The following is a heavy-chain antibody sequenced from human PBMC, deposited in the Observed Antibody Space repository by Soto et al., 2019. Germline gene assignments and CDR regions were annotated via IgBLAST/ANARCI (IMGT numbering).Heavy chain of an antibody. CDR3: ARDLQAGTDNVNWFAP. CDR1: GFSISRSA. CDR2: IAYDGSNR. J-gene: IGHJ5*02. D-gene: IGHD1-1*01. V-gene: IGHV3-30*04. Sequence: QVQLVESGGGVVQPGRSLRLSCAASGFSISRSAMHWVRQAPGKGLEWVAVIAYDGSNRWYADSAKGRFNLSRDNSKNTVYLQMSSLSGEDTAVYYCARDLQAGTDNVNWFAPWGQGTLVTVSS.